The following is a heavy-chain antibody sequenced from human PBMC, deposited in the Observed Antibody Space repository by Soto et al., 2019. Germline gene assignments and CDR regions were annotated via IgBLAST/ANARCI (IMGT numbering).Heavy chain of an antibody. Sequence: EVQLVESGGGLVQPGGSLRLSCAASGFTFSSYWMHWVRQAPGTGLVWVSRSTSDGSSTSYADSVKGRFTISRDNAKNTLYLQMNSLRAADTAVYYCVRTSLVVAAATREDYWGQGTLVTVSS. J-gene: IGHJ4*02. D-gene: IGHD2-15*01. CDR2: STSDGSST. CDR3: VRTSLVVAAATREDY. CDR1: GFTFSSYW. V-gene: IGHV3-74*01.